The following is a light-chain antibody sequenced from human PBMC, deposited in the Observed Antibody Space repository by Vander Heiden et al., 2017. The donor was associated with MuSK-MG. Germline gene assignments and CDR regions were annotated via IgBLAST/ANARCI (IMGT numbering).Light chain of an antibody. Sequence: EIVLTQSPATLSLSPGDRATLSCRASQTIIHYLAWYQQKPGQAPRLLIYDASNRATDIPARFSGSGSGTDFTLTISSLEPEDFAIYYCQQRVDWPTWTFGQGTKVEIK. CDR2: DAS. CDR1: QTIIHY. CDR3: QQRVDWPTWT. V-gene: IGKV3-11*01. J-gene: IGKJ1*01.